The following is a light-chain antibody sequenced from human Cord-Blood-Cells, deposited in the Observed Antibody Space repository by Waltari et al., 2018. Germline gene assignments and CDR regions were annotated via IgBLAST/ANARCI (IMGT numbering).Light chain of an antibody. CDR3: AAWDDSLSGWV. CDR1: SSTLGSNY. Sequence: QSVLTQPPSASGTPGQRVTIPCSGRSSTLGSNYVYWYQQLPGTAPKLLIYRNNQRASGVPDRFSGSKSGTSASLAISGLRSEDEADYYCAAWDDSLSGWVFGGGTKLTVL. V-gene: IGLV1-47*01. J-gene: IGLJ3*02. CDR2: RNN.